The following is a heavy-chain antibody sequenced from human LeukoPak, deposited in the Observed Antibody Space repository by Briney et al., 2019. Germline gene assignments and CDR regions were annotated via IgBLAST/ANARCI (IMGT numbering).Heavy chain of an antibody. J-gene: IGHJ3*02. CDR2: IYYSGST. V-gene: IGHV4-39*07. Sequence: PSETLSLTCTVSGGSISSSSYYWGWIRQPPGKGLEWIGSIYYSGSTYYNPSLKSRVTISVDTSKNQFSLKLSSVTAADTAVYYCARVGSFCSSTSCYALTDVFDIWGQGTMVTVSS. CDR3: ARVGSFCSSTSCYALTDVFDI. D-gene: IGHD2-2*01. CDR1: GGSISSSSYY.